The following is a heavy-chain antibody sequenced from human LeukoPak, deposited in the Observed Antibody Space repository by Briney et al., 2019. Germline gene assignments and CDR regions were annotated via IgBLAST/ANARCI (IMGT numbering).Heavy chain of an antibody. V-gene: IGHV3-11*01. CDR3: AKDKNPHIVVVTAPMY. CDR1: GFTFSDYY. CDR2: ISSSGSTI. D-gene: IGHD2-21*02. Sequence: GGSLRLSCAASGFTFSDYYMSWIHQAPGKGLEWVSYISSSGSTIYYADSVKGRFTISRDNAKNSLYLQMNSLRAEDTAVYYCAKDKNPHIVVVTAPMYWGQGTLVTVSS. J-gene: IGHJ4*02.